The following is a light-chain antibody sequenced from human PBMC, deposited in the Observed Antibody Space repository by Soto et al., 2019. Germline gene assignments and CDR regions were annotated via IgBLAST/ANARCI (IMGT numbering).Light chain of an antibody. CDR2: GAS. V-gene: IGKV3-15*01. CDR1: QSVSRN. J-gene: IGKJ1*01. Sequence: MTQSPSTLSASVGDRVTITCRASQSVSRNLAWYQQKPGQAPRLLIYGASIRATGIPARFSGSGSGTEFTLTISSLQSEDFAVYYCQHYNNWPPWTFGQGTKVDI. CDR3: QHYNNWPPWT.